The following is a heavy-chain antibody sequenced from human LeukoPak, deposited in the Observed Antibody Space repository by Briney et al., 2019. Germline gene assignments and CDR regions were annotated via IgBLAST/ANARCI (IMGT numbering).Heavy chain of an antibody. CDR2: INPNSGGT. CDR3: ARVKPPYSSGWYREDWFDP. CDR1: GYTFTGYY. J-gene: IGHJ5*02. D-gene: IGHD6-19*01. Sequence: GASVKVSCKASGYTFTGYYMHWVRQAPGQGLEWMGWINPNSGGTNYAQKFQGRVTMTRDTSISTAYMELSRLRSDDTAVYYCARVKPPYSSGWYREDWFDPWGQGTLVTVSS. V-gene: IGHV1-2*02.